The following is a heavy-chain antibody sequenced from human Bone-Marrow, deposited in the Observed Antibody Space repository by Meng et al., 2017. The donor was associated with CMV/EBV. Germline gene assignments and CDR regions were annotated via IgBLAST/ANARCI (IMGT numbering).Heavy chain of an antibody. CDR2: IDLSDSYT. J-gene: IGHJ1*01. Sequence: GGSLRLSCTGSGYSFTSYWISWVRQMPGKGLEWMGRIDLSDSYTNYSPSFQGHVTISADKSIRTAYLQWSRLNASDTAMYYCARHHHGLAAAGTWGQGTLVTVSS. V-gene: IGHV5-10-1*01. D-gene: IGHD6-13*01. CDR1: GYSFTSYW. CDR3: ARHHHGLAAAGT.